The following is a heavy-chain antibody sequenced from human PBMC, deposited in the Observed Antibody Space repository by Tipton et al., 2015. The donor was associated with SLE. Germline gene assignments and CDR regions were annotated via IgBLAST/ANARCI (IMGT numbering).Heavy chain of an antibody. J-gene: IGHJ4*02. CDR1: GFTFSSYA. CDR3: AREYYYDSSGYPGFDY. Sequence: SLRLSCAASGFTFSSYAMSWVRQAPGKGLEGGSAISGSGGSTYYADSVKGRFTISRDNSKNTLYLQMNSLRAEDTAVYYCAREYYYDSSGYPGFDYWGQGTQVTVSS. CDR2: ISGSGGST. V-gene: IGHV3-23*01. D-gene: IGHD3-22*01.